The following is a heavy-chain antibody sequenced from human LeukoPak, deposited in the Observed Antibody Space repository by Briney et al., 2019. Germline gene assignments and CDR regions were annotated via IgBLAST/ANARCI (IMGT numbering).Heavy chain of an antibody. Sequence: GRSLRLSCAASGLTFSSYAMHWVRQAPGKGLEWVAVISYDGSNKYYADSVKGRFTISRDNSKNTLYLQMNSLRAEDTAVYYCASRDGYNYGWYYFDYWGQGTLVTVSS. CDR1: GLTFSSYA. D-gene: IGHD5-24*01. CDR3: ASRDGYNYGWYYFDY. V-gene: IGHV3-30*01. CDR2: ISYDGSNK. J-gene: IGHJ4*02.